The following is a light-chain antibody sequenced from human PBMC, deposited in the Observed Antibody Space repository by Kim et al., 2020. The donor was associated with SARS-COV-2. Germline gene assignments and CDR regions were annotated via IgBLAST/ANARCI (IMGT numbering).Light chain of an antibody. CDR1: SSNIGAGSD. V-gene: IGLV1-40*01. Sequence: ELTQPPSVSGAPGQRVTISCTGSSSNIGAGSDVHWFLQFPGSAPKLLTFGDNNRPSGVPDRFSGSKSGTSASLAIAGLQAEDEADYYCQAYDYSLSGWVFGGGTQLTVL. CDR3: QAYDYSLSGWV. CDR2: GDN. J-gene: IGLJ3*02.